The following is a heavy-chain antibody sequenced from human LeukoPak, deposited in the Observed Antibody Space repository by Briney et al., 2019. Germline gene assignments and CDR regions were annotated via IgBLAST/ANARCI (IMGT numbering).Heavy chain of an antibody. V-gene: IGHV3-48*03. CDR2: ISSSGSTI. CDR3: ARDRMVYYDSSGYYRHFDY. Sequence: GGSLRLSCAASGFTFSSYEVNWVRQAPGKGLEWVSYISSSGSTIYYADSVKGRFTISRDNAKNSLYLQMNSLRAEDTAVYYCARDRMVYYDSSGYYRHFDYWGQGTLVTVSS. J-gene: IGHJ4*02. D-gene: IGHD3-22*01. CDR1: GFTFSSYE.